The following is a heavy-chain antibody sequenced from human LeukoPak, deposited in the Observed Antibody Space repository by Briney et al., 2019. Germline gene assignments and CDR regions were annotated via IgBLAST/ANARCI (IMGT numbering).Heavy chain of an antibody. J-gene: IGHJ6*02. V-gene: IGHV5-51*01. D-gene: IGHD4-17*01. Sequence: GESLKISCKGSGYSFTSYWIGWVRQMPGKGLEWMGIIYPGDSDTRYSPSIQGQVTISADKSISTAYLQWSSLKASDTAMYYCARHKEDYGDYYYYYYGMDVWGQGTTVTVSS. CDR1: GYSFTSYW. CDR2: IYPGDSDT. CDR3: ARHKEDYGDYYYYYYGMDV.